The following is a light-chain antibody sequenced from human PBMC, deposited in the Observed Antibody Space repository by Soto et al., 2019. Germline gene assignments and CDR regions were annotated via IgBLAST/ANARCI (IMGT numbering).Light chain of an antibody. V-gene: IGLV3-21*04. Sequence: SYVLTQPPSVSVAPGKTARITCGGYNIGTKSVHWYQQKPGQAPVVVIFYTSDRPSGIPERFSGSNSGNTATLTISRVEAGDEADYYCQVWDSSTDRVFGGGTKVTVL. CDR2: YTS. CDR1: NIGTKS. J-gene: IGLJ2*01. CDR3: QVWDSSTDRV.